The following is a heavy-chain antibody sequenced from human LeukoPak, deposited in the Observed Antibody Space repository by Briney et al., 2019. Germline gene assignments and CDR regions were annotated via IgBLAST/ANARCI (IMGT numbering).Heavy chain of an antibody. CDR1: GFTFSSYS. Sequence: PGGPLRLSCAASGFTFSSYSMNWVRQAPGKGLEWVSSIGSSSSYIYYADSVKGRFTISRDNAKNSLYLQMNSLRAEDTAVYYCARGGYYYDSSGYPLDYWGQGTLVTVSS. J-gene: IGHJ4*02. V-gene: IGHV3-21*01. CDR2: IGSSSSYI. D-gene: IGHD3-22*01. CDR3: ARGGYYYDSSGYPLDY.